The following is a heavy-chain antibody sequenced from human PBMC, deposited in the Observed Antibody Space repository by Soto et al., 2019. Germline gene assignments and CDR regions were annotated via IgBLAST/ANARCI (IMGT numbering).Heavy chain of an antibody. CDR3: ASRSSGWYFDY. J-gene: IGHJ4*02. Sequence: ASVKVSCKASGYTFTSYGINWVRQAPGQGLEWVGWIRAYSGSTNYAQKVQGRVTMTTDTSTSTAYMELRSLTSDDTAVYYCASRSSGWYFDYWGQGTLVTVSS. D-gene: IGHD6-19*01. V-gene: IGHV1-18*01. CDR2: IRAYSGST. CDR1: GYTFTSYG.